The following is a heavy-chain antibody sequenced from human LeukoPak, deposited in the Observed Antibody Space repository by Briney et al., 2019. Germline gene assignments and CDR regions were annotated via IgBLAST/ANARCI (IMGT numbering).Heavy chain of an antibody. D-gene: IGHD6-19*01. CDR2: IWYDGSNK. Sequence: GGSLRLSCAVSGFSFSTYGMHWVRRAPGKGLEWVAVIWYDGSNKYYADSVKGRFTISRDNSKNTLYLHMNSLRAEDTAVYYCARDWGVWQCCDYWGQGTLVTVSS. CDR3: ARDWGVWQCCDY. CDR1: GFSFSTYG. V-gene: IGHV3-33*01. J-gene: IGHJ4*02.